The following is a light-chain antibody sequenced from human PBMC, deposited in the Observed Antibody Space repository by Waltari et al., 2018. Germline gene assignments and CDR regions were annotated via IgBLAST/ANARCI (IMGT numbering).Light chain of an antibody. Sequence: NFMLTQPPSASASPGKTVTISCTRSSGSITRNYVQWFQQRPGSAPTTVIYEDYQRPSGVPDRFSGSIDSSSNSASLTISGLKTEDEADYYCQSYDGINWMFGGGTKLTVL. CDR3: QSYDGINWM. CDR2: EDY. J-gene: IGLJ3*02. V-gene: IGLV6-57*03. CDR1: SGSITRNY.